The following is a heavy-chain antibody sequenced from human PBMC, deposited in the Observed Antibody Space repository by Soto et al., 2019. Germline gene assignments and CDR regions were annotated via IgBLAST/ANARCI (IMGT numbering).Heavy chain of an antibody. CDR1: GYTFTGYY. V-gene: IGHV1-2*02. D-gene: IGHD2-2*01. Sequence: ASVKVSCKXSGYTFTGYYMHWVRQAPGQGLEWMGWINPNSGGTNYAQKFQGRVTMTRDTSISTAYMELSRLRSDDTAVYYCARDRNHIVVVPAATYYFDYWGQGTLVTVSS. CDR2: INPNSGGT. J-gene: IGHJ4*02. CDR3: ARDRNHIVVVPAATYYFDY.